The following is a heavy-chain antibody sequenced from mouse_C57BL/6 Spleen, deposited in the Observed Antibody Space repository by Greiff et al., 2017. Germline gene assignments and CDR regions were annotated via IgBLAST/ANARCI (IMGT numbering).Heavy chain of an antibody. D-gene: IGHD2-1*01. J-gene: IGHJ2*01. V-gene: IGHV1-54*01. CDR3: ARRGTCGNYYYFDY. CDR2: ITPGSGGT. CDR1: GYAFTNYL. Sequence: QVQLQQSGAELVRPGTSVKVSCKASGYAFTNYLIAWVKQRPGPGLEWIGVITPGSGGTNYNEKFKGKATLTADKSSCTAYMQLSSLTSEDSAVYFCARRGTCGNYYYFDYRGQGTTLTVSS.